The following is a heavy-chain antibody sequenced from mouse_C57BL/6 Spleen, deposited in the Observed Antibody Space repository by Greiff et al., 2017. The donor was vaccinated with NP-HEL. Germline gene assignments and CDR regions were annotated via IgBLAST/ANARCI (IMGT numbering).Heavy chain of an antibody. V-gene: IGHV1-62-2*01. CDR2: FYPGSGSI. D-gene: IGHD1-1*01. CDR3: ARHEEGYYYGSRGYAMDY. Sequence: QVQLQQSGAELVKPGASVKLSCKASGYTFTEYTIHWVKQRSGQGLEWIGWFYPGSGSIKYNEKFKDKATLTADKSSSTGYMELSRWTSEDSAVYFCARHEEGYYYGSRGYAMDYWGQGTSVTVSS. J-gene: IGHJ4*01. CDR1: GYTFTEYT.